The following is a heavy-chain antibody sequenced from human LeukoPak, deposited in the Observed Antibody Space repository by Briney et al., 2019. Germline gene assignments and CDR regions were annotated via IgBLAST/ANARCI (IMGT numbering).Heavy chain of an antibody. J-gene: IGHJ4*02. Sequence: GRSLRLSCVGSGFSFSNYGMHWVRQAPGKGLVWVAVISDDASHKYYADPVKGRFTISRDNSKNTLYLQMDSLRLEDTAVFYCAKNREGYSKLDWGQGTLVTVSS. CDR2: ISDDASHK. CDR3: AKNREGYSKLD. CDR1: GFSFSNYG. V-gene: IGHV3-30*18. D-gene: IGHD6-13*01.